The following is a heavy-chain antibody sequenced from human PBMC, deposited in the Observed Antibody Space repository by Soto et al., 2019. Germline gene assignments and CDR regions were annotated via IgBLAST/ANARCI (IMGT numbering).Heavy chain of an antibody. D-gene: IGHD3-3*01. V-gene: IGHV1-69*12. CDR3: ARANTIFGVVILRY. J-gene: IGHJ4*02. CDR2: TIPIFGTA. Sequence: QVQLVQSGAEVKKPGSSVKVSCKASGATFTSYPITWVRQAPGQGLGWMGGTIPIFGTANYAQKFQGRVTITADESTSTAYMELSSLRSEDTAVYYCARANTIFGVVILRYWGQGTLVTVSS. CDR1: GATFTSYP.